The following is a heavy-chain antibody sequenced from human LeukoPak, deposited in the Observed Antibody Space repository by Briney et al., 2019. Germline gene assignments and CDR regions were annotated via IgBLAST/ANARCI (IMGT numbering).Heavy chain of an antibody. CDR2: ITGSSNSI. CDR1: GFTFSSHD. J-gene: IGHJ4*02. CDR3: ARDPWTNSDYDGFDY. D-gene: IGHD5-12*01. V-gene: IGHV3-21*01. Sequence: GGSLRLSCATSGFTFSSHDMNWVRQAPGKGLEWVSSITGSSNSIDFADSVKGRFAISRDNAKNSQYLQMNSLRAEDTAVYYCARDPWTNSDYDGFDYWGQGTLVTVSS.